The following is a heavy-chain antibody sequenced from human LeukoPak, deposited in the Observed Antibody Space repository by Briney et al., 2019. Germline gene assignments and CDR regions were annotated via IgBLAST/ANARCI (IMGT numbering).Heavy chain of an antibody. Sequence: SETLPLSCCIYGGRLRGDYWSWIREPPGRGREWIGGINHSGSTNYNPYLKSRVTISVDTSKNQISQKLSSVTAPDTAVNYCGRGAGSSQSYYFDYWGQGTLVTVSS. CDR1: GGRLRGDY. V-gene: IGHV4-34*01. D-gene: IGHD6-13*01. CDR3: GRGAGSSQSYYFDY. J-gene: IGHJ4*02. CDR2: INHSGST.